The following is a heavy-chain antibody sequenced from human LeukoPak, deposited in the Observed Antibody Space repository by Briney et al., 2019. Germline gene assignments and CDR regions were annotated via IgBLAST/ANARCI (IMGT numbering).Heavy chain of an antibody. CDR2: IIPIFGTA. J-gene: IGHJ4*02. V-gene: IGHV1-69*05. CDR1: GGTFISYA. Sequence: GASVKVSCKASGGTFISYAISWVRQAPGQGLEWMGGIIPIFGTANYAQKFQGRVTITTDESTSTAYMELSSLRSEDTAVYYCVRGAQLRYFDWLLFGWGQGTLVTVSS. D-gene: IGHD3-9*01. CDR3: VRGAQLRYFDWLLFG.